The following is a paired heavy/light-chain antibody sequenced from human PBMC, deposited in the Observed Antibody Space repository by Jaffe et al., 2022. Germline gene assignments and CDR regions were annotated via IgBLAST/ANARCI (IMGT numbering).Heavy chain of an antibody. V-gene: IGHV4-39*01. D-gene: IGHD3-10*01. CDR3: ASSYYYGSGSYLNWFDP. CDR1: GGSISSSSYY. Sequence: QLQLQESGPGLVKPSETLSLTCTVSGGSISSSSYYWGWIRQPPGKGLEWIGSIYYSGSTYYNPSLKSRVTISVDTSKNQFSLKLSSVTAADTAVYYCASSYYYGSGSYLNWFDPWGQGTLVTVSS. J-gene: IGHJ5*02. CDR2: IYYSGST.
Light chain of an antibody. J-gene: IGLJ2*01. V-gene: IGLV1-40*01. Sequence: QSVLTQPPSVSGAPGQRVTISCTGSSSNIGAGYDVHWYQQLPGTAPKLLIYGNSNRPSGVPDRFSGSKSGTSASLAITGLQAEDEADYYCQSYDSSLSAHVVFGGGTKLTVL. CDR1: SSNIGAGYD. CDR2: GNS. CDR3: QSYDSSLSAHVV.